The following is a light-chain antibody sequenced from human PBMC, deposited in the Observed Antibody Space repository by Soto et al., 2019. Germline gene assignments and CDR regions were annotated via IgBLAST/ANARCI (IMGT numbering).Light chain of an antibody. CDR3: KQYQTLWT. CDR2: RAS. Sequence: IGMTQSPATLSVSPGERATLSCRASQTIYSNVAWYQQRPGQPPRLLIYRASSRATGIPARFSGSGSGTEFTLTINSLQSEDFAVYYCKQYQTLWTFGHGTKVDTK. V-gene: IGKV3-15*01. CDR1: QTIYSN. J-gene: IGKJ1*01.